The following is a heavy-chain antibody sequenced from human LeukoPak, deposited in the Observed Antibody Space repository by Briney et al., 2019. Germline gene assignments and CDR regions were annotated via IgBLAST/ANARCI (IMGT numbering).Heavy chain of an antibody. J-gene: IGHJ5*02. Sequence: ASVKVSCKASGYTFTGYYMHWVRQAPGQGLEWIGRINPNSGGTNYAQKFQGRVTMTRDTSISTAYMELSRLRSDDTAVYYCARDLSGAADNWFDPWGQGTLVTVSS. CDR1: GYTFTGYY. CDR3: ARDLSGAADNWFDP. D-gene: IGHD2-8*02. CDR2: INPNSGGT. V-gene: IGHV1-2*06.